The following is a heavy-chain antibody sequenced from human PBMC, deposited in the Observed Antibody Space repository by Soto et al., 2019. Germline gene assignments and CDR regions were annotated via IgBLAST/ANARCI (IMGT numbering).Heavy chain of an antibody. V-gene: IGHV3-9*01. D-gene: IGHD3-22*01. J-gene: IGHJ4*02. Sequence: QLVESGGGLVKPGGSLRLSCAASGFSFDDYAMHWVRQAPGRGLEWVSGITWNSGYIGYADSVKGRFTISKDNAKNSLYLKMNSLRPEDTAVYYCAKGTYDSSGYYTAPDYWGQGTLVTVSS. CDR3: AKGTYDSSGYYTAPDY. CDR1: GFSFDDYA. CDR2: ITWNSGYI.